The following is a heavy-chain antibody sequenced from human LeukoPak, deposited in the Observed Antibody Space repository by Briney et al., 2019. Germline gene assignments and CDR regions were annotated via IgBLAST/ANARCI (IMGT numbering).Heavy chain of an antibody. V-gene: IGHV7-4-1*02. CDR2: INTNTGNP. Sequence: ASVKASCKASGYTFTSYAMNWVRQAPGQGLEWMGWINTNTGNPTYAQGFTGRFVFSLDTSVSTAYLQISSLKAEDTAVYYCARGATNTWIQLWSNDYWGQGTLVTVSS. J-gene: IGHJ4*02. D-gene: IGHD5-18*01. CDR1: GYTFTSYA. CDR3: ARGATNTWIQLWSNDY.